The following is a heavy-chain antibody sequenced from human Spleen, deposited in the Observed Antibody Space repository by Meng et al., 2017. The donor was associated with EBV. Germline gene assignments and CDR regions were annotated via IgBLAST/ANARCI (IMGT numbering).Heavy chain of an antibody. CDR3: ARTLRERLFDWF. Sequence: QVQLQQWGAGLLKPSGPLSLTCAVYGGSFSDYYWSWIRQPPGKGLEWIGEINHVGSTNYNPSLKSRVIMSVDTSKNQFSLRLSSVTAADAAVYYCARTLRERLFDWFWSQGTLVTVSS. D-gene: IGHD3-9*01. CDR2: INHVGST. CDR1: GGSFSDYY. V-gene: IGHV4-34*01. J-gene: IGHJ4*02.